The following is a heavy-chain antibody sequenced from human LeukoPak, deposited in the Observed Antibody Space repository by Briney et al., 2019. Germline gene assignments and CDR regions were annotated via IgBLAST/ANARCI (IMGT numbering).Heavy chain of an antibody. CDR2: MYYSGIT. CDR1: GGFINSISYD. D-gene: IGHD3-3*01. Sequence: SETLSLTCTVSGGFINSISYDWGWIRQPPGKGLEWIGSMYYSGITYYNPSLKSRVTIFVDTSKNQFSLKLSSVTAADTAVYYCARHADNDFWSGYEDYWGQGTLVTVSS. V-gene: IGHV4-39*01. CDR3: ARHADNDFWSGYEDY. J-gene: IGHJ4*02.